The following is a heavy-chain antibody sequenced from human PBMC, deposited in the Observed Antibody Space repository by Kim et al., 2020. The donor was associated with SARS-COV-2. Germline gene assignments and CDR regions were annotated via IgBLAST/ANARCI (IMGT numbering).Heavy chain of an antibody. CDR3: ARDGVVPAAFEYGMDV. CDR2: ISAYNGNT. CDR1: GYTFTSYG. V-gene: IGHV1-18*01. J-gene: IGHJ6*02. D-gene: IGHD2-2*01. Sequence: ASVKVSCKASGYTFTSYGISWVRQAPGQGLEWMGWISAYNGNTNYAQKLQGRVTMTTDTSTSTAYMELRSLRSDDTAVYYCARDGVVPAAFEYGMDVWGQGTTVTVSS.